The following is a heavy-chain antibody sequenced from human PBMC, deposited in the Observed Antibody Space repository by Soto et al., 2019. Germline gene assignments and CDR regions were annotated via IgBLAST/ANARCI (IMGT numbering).Heavy chain of an antibody. V-gene: IGHV3-33*01. Sequence: PGWSLRLSCAASGFTFRSYGMHWVRQAPGKGLEWVAVIWHDGINEYYADSVKGRFTISRDNSKNTLHLQMNSLRVEDTAVYYCARCEDGIYYFDYWGQGILVTVSS. CDR1: GFTFRSYG. D-gene: IGHD1-26*01. CDR2: IWHDGINE. J-gene: IGHJ4*02. CDR3: ARCEDGIYYFDY.